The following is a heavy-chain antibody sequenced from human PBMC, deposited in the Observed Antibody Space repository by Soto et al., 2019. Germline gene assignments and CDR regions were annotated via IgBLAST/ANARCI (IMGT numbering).Heavy chain of an antibody. CDR1: GGSFSGYY. V-gene: IGHV4-34*01. J-gene: IGHJ4*02. CDR3: ARDYPYALDVAGYFDF. Sequence: PSETLSLTCAVYGGSFSGYYWSWIRQPPGKGLEWIGEINHSGSTNYNPSLKSRVTISVDTSKNQFSLRLKSVTAADAAVYYCARDYPYALDVAGYFDFWGQGTPVTVSS. D-gene: IGHD6-19*01. CDR2: INHSGST.